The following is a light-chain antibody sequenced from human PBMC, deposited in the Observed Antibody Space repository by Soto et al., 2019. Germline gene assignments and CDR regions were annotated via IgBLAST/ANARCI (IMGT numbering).Light chain of an antibody. V-gene: IGLV1-44*01. CDR2: YND. J-gene: IGLJ1*01. Sequence: QSVLTQPPSASGTPGQRVTMYCSGGSSNIGNNNVNWFQQLPGTAPKLLVYYNDQRPSGVPDRFSGSKSGTSASLAISGLQSEDEADYYCSSYTRSSTLYVFGTGTKLTVL. CDR3: SSYTRSSTLYV. CDR1: SSNIGNNN.